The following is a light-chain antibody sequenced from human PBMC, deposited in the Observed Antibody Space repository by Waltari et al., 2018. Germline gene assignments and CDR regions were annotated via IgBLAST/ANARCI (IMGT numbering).Light chain of an antibody. V-gene: IGKV1-39*01. Sequence: DIQMTQSPSSLSASVGDRVTITCRASQSISTYLHWYQQKPGKAPKLLVYASSNFQTGVSSRFSGSGSGTDFTLTISCLQSEDFATYYCQQYYSYPRTFGQGTKVEIK. CDR2: ASS. CDR3: QQYYSYPRT. CDR1: QSISTY. J-gene: IGKJ1*01.